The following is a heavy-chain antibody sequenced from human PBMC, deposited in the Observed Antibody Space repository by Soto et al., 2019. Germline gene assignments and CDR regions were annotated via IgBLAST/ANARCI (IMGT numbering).Heavy chain of an antibody. J-gene: IGHJ4*02. CDR1: GFTFSSYW. D-gene: IGHD5-18*01. CDR3: GRDRGYSPDY. Sequence: EVQLVESGGGLVQPGGSLRLSCEASGFTFSSYWMHWVRQAPGKGLEWVSRINSDGSSTSYAASVKGRFTISRDNAKNTLYLQRTSLRAEDTAVYYCGRDRGYSPDYWGQGTLVSVSS. V-gene: IGHV3-74*01. CDR2: INSDGSST.